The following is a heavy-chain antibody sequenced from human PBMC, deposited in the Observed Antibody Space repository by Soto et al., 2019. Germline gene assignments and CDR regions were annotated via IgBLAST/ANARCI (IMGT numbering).Heavy chain of an antibody. CDR2: IIPIFGTA. Sequence: ASVKVSCKASGGTFSSYAISWVRQAPGQGLEWMGGIIPIFGTANYAQKFQGRVTITADESTSTAYMELSSLRSEDTAVYYCARDPYTAAMVYYYYYGMDVWGQGTTVTVS. J-gene: IGHJ6*02. D-gene: IGHD5-18*01. V-gene: IGHV1-69*13. CDR3: ARDPYTAAMVYYYYYGMDV. CDR1: GGTFSSYA.